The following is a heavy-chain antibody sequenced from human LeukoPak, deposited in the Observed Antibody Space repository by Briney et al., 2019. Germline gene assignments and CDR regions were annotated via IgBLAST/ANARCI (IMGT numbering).Heavy chain of an antibody. CDR2: INHSGST. D-gene: IGHD1-26*01. V-gene: IGHV4-34*01. J-gene: IGHJ4*02. CDR3: ARAEWDLHIGALDY. CDR1: GGSFSGYY. Sequence: PSETLSLTCAVYGGSFSGYYWSWIRQPPGKGLEWIGEINHSGSTNYNPSLKSRVTISVDTSKNQFSLKLSSVTAADTAVYYCARAEWDLHIGALDYWGQGTLVTVSS.